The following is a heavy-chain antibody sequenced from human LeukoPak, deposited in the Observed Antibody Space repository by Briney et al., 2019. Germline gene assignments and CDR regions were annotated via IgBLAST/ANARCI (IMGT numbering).Heavy chain of an antibody. CDR2: ISSSSSYI. J-gene: IGHJ4*02. CDR1: GFTFSGYS. V-gene: IGHV3-21*01. Sequence: GGSLRLSCAASGFTFSGYSMNWVRQAPGKGLEWVSSISSSSSYIYYADSVKGRFTISRDNAKNSLYLQMNSLRAEDTVVYYCARDEKRHYYGSGSYDYWGQGTLVTVSS. CDR3: ARDEKRHYYGSGSYDY. D-gene: IGHD3-10*01.